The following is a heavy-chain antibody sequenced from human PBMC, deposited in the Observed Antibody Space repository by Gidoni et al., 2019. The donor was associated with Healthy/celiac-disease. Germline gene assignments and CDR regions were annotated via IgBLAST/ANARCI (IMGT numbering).Heavy chain of an antibody. D-gene: IGHD6-13*01. CDR2: ISWDGGST. CDR3: AKDGDPRYSSSWYGGYYFDY. V-gene: IGHV3-43*01. J-gene: IGHJ4*02. CDR1: GFTFDDYT. Sequence: EVQLVESGGVVVQPGGSLRLSCAASGFTFDDYTMLWVRQAPGKVLEWVSLISWDGGSTYYADSGKGRFTISRDNSKNSLYLQMNSLRTEDTALYYCAKDGDPRYSSSWYGGYYFDYWGQGTLVTVSS.